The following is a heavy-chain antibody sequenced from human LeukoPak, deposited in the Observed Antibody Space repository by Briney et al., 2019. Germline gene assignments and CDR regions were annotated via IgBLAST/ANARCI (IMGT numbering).Heavy chain of an antibody. CDR2: ISDSGGRT. V-gene: IGHV3-23*01. CDR3: AKDLHKTASFGVVITRNYYYYMDV. D-gene: IGHD3-3*01. Sequence: PGGSLRLSCAASGFTFSSYAMTWVRQAPGQGLEGVSSISDSGGRTSYADSVKGRCTISRDNSKNQLYLQMNSLRAEDTAVYYCAKDLHKTASFGVVITRNYYYYMDVWGKGTTVTVSS. CDR1: GFTFSSYA. J-gene: IGHJ6*03.